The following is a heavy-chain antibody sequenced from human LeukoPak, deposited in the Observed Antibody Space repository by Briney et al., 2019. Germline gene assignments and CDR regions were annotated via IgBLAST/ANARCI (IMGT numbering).Heavy chain of an antibody. CDR2: IYYSGST. CDR1: AGSISSGGYY. CDR3: ARESGVTHYYYGMDV. D-gene: IGHD2-21*02. J-gene: IGHJ6*04. V-gene: IGHV4-31*03. Sequence: SQTLSLTCTVSAGSISSGGYYWSWIRQHPGKGLEWFGYIYYSGSTYYNPSLKSRVTISVDTSKNQFSLKLSSVTAADTAVYYCARESGVTHYYYGMDVWGKGTTVTVSS.